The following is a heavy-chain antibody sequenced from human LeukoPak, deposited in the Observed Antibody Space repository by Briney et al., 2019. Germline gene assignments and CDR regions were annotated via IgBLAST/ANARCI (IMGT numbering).Heavy chain of an antibody. J-gene: IGHJ4*02. D-gene: IGHD2-15*01. CDR3: ARAGGYCGRISCPYYFDY. V-gene: IGHV3-30*02. Sequence: GGSLRLSCAASGFTFSSYGMHWVRQAPGKGLEWVAFTRYDGSNKYYADSVKGRFTISRDNSKNTLYLQMNSLRAEDTAVYYCARAGGYCGRISCPYYFDYWGQGSLVAVSS. CDR1: GFTFSSYG. CDR2: TRYDGSNK.